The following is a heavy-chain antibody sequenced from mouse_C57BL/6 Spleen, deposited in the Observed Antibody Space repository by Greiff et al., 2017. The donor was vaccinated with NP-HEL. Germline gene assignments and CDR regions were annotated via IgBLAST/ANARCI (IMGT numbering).Heavy chain of an antibody. V-gene: IGHV5-16*01. D-gene: IGHD5-1*01. CDR2: INYDGSST. CDR1: GFTFSDYY. J-gene: IGHJ4*01. CDR3: ARGSNYAMDY. Sequence: DVMLVESEGGLVQPGSSMKLSCTASGFTFSDYYMAWVRQVPEKGLEWVANINYDGSSTYYLDSLKSRFIISRDNAKNILYLQMSSLKSEDTATYYCARGSNYAMDYWGQGTSVTVSS.